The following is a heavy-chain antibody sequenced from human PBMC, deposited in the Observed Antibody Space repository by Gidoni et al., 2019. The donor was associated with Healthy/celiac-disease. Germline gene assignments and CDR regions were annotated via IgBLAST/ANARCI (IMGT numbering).Heavy chain of an antibody. J-gene: IGHJ4*02. D-gene: IGHD3-10*01. CDR1: VCSLSSSSYY. CDR2: IYYSGST. CDR3: ARPFSGSSLYFDY. V-gene: IGHV4-39*01. Sequence: QLQLQESGPGLVKPSETLSLTCTVSVCSLSSSSYYWGWIRQPPGQGLEWIGSIYYSGSTYYNPSLKSRVTISVDTSKDQFSLKLSSVTAADTAVYYCARPFSGSSLYFDYWGQGTLVTVSS.